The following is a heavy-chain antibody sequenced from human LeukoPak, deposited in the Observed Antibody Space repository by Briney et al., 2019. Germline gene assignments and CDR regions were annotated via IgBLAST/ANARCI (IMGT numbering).Heavy chain of an antibody. CDR2: ISWNSGSI. CDR1: GFTFDDYA. Sequence: GGSLRLSCAASGFTFDDYAMHWVRQAPGKGLEWVSGISWNSGSIGYADSVKGRFTISRDNAKNSLYLQMNSLRAEDTALYYCAKDRSRRGFVSSGYWAFDIWGQGTMATVSS. V-gene: IGHV3-9*01. J-gene: IGHJ3*02. D-gene: IGHD3-22*01. CDR3: AKDRSRRGFVSSGYWAFDI.